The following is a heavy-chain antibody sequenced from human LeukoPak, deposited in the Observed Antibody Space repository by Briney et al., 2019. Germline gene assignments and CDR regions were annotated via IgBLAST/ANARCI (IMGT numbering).Heavy chain of an antibody. CDR3: ASFVVVPAAIGYYYYGMDV. V-gene: IGHV1-2*02. CDR1: GYTFTGYY. J-gene: IGHJ6*02. CDR2: INPNSGGT. D-gene: IGHD2-2*02. Sequence: ASVTVSCKASGYTFTGYYMHWVRQAPGQGLEWMGWINPNSGGTNYAQKFQGRVTMTRDTSISTAYMELSRLRSDDTAVYYCASFVVVPAAIGYYYYGMDVWGQGTTVTVSS.